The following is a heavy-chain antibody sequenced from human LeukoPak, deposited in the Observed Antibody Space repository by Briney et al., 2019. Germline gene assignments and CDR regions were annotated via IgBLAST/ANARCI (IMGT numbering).Heavy chain of an antibody. CDR2: ISAYNGNT. CDR1: GYTFTSYG. Sequence: ASVKASCKASGYTFTSYGISWVRQAPGRGLEWMGWISAYNGNTNYAQKLQGRVTMTTDTSTSTAYMELRSLRSDDTAVYYCARVYGGNSNTLFDYWGQGTLVTVSS. V-gene: IGHV1-18*01. D-gene: IGHD4-23*01. J-gene: IGHJ4*02. CDR3: ARVYGGNSNTLFDY.